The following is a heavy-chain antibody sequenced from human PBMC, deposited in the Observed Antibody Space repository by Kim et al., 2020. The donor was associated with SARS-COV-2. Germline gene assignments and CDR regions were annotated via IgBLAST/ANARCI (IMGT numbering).Heavy chain of an antibody. CDR3: ARGGAVWFGDYKYFDP. D-gene: IGHD3-10*01. V-gene: IGHV1-46*01. CDR2: VIPTSGEA. J-gene: IGHJ5*02. CDR1: GYTFTHHY. Sequence: ASVKVSCKASGYTFTHHYLHWIRHAPGQGLEWMAMVIPTSGEATYAPKFRGRIIVTRDTYTSTVYLEMSSLRSEDTAVYYCARGGAVWFGDYKYFDPWGQGTLVTVSS.